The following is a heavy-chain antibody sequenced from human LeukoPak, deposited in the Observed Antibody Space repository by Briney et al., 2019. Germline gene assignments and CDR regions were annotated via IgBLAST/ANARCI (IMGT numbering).Heavy chain of an antibody. J-gene: IGHJ4*02. D-gene: IGHD4-17*01. V-gene: IGHV1-8*02. CDR1: GYTFTSYD. CDR2: MNPNSGNT. CDR3: ARTADGDYFDY. Sequence: ASVKVSCKASGYTFTSYDINWVRQATGQGLEWMGWMNPNSGNTGYAQKFQGRVTMTRDMSTSTVYMELSSLRSEDTAVYYCARTADGDYFDYWGQGTLVTVSS.